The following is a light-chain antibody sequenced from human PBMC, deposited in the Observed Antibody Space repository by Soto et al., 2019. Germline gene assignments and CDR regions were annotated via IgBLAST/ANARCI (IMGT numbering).Light chain of an antibody. J-gene: IGKJ4*01. V-gene: IGKV3-15*01. CDR1: QSVGTY. CDR2: GAS. CDR3: QQYNNWPLVT. Sequence: EIVMTQSPATLSVSPGERATLSCRASQSVGTYFAWYQQKPGQAPRLLIFGASTRATGIPARFSGGGSGSEFTLTISGLQSEDFAVYSCQQYNNWPLVTFGGGTKVEIK.